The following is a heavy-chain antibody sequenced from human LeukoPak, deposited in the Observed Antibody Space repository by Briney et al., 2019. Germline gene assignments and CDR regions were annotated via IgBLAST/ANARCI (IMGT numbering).Heavy chain of an antibody. Sequence: SETLSLTCTVSGGSISNSDYYWGWIRQPPGKGLEYIGTVYYTGNTYYSPSLKSRVTISVDTSKNQFSLKLSSVTAADTAVYYCARSGPLMGATEGGFDYWGQGTLVTVSS. V-gene: IGHV4-39*01. J-gene: IGHJ4*02. D-gene: IGHD1-26*01. CDR2: VYYTGNT. CDR3: ARSGPLMGATEGGFDY. CDR1: GGSISNSDYY.